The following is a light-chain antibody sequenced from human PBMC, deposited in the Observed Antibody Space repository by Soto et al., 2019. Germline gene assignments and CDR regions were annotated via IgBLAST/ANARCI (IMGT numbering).Light chain of an antibody. Sequence: QSVLTQPASVSGSPGQSITISCTGTNSDVGGYNYVSWYQQHPGKAPKLMIYEVYKRPSVVSNRFSGSKSGNTASLTISGLQAEDEADYYCSSYTSSSNYVFGTGTKLTVL. CDR2: EVY. J-gene: IGLJ1*01. CDR3: SSYTSSSNYV. V-gene: IGLV2-14*01. CDR1: NSDVGGYNY.